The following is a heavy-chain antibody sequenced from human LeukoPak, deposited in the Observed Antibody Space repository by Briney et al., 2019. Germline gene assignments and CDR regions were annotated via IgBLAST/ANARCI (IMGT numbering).Heavy chain of an antibody. Sequence: SQTLSLTCAVSGGSISSGGYSWSWIRQPPGKGLEWIGYIYHSGSTYYNPSLKSRVTISVDRSKNQFSLKLSSVTAADTAVYYCARGGGGYCSSTSCYVLFNWLDPWGQGTLVTVSS. V-gene: IGHV4-30-2*01. J-gene: IGHJ5*02. CDR1: GGSISSGGYS. D-gene: IGHD2-2*01. CDR3: ARGGGGYCSSTSCYVLFNWLDP. CDR2: IYHSGST.